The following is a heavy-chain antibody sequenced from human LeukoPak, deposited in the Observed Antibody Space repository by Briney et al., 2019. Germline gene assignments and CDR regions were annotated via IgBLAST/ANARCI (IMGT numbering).Heavy chain of an antibody. CDR3: ASCRGRAAAGTASSWRSYYYYMDV. J-gene: IGHJ6*03. V-gene: IGHV3-23*01. Sequence: GGSLRLSCAASGFTFSSHALSWVRQAPGKGLEWVSAIRGSGSKSTYADSVKGRFTISRDNSKNTLYLQMNSLRAEDTAVYYCASCRGRAAAGTASSWRSYYYYMDVWGKGTTVTVSS. D-gene: IGHD6-13*01. CDR2: IRGSGSKS. CDR1: GFTFSSHA.